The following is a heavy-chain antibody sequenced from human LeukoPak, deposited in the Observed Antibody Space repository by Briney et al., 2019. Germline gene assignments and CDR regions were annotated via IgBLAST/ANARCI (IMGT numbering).Heavy chain of an antibody. J-gene: IGHJ6*03. CDR1: GGSISSSSYY. CDR3: ARGQGQGTYYYGSGSFYYYMDV. Sequence: SETLSLTCTVSGGSISSSSYYWGWIRQPPGKGLDWIGSIYYSGSTYYNPSLKSRVTISVDTSKNQFSLKLTSVTAADTAVYYCARGQGQGTYYYGSGSFYYYMDVWGKGTTVTVSS. CDR2: IYYSGST. D-gene: IGHD3-10*01. V-gene: IGHV4-39*07.